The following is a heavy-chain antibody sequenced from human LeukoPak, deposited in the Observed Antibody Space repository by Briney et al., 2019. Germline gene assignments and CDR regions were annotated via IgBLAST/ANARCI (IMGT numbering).Heavy chain of an antibody. D-gene: IGHD3/OR15-3a*01. CDR2: ITSTSSTI. CDR3: ARDGLDAFDM. Sequence: PGGSLRLSCAASGFTFSIYAMNWVRQAPGKGLEWVSYITSTSSTIYYADSVKGPFTISRDNAKNSLHLQMNSLRDEDTAVYYCARDGLDAFDMWGQGTMVTVSS. V-gene: IGHV3-48*02. J-gene: IGHJ3*02. CDR1: GFTFSIYA.